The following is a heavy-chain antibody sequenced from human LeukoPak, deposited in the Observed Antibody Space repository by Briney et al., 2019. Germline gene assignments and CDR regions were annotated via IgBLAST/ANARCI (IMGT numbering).Heavy chain of an antibody. V-gene: IGHV4-59*01. CDR3: ARGGSPRFDP. D-gene: IGHD5-12*01. CDR2: IYDSGST. CDR1: GGSISSYF. Sequence: PSETLSLTCTVPGGSISSYFWSWIRQPPGKGLEWIGYIYDSGSTNYNPSLKSRVTISIDTSKSQFFLKLNSVTAADTAVYYCARGGSPRFDPWGQGTLVTVSS. J-gene: IGHJ5*02.